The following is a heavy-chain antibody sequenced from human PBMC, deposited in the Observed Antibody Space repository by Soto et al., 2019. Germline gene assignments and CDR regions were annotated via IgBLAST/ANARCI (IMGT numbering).Heavy chain of an antibody. Sequence: SETLSLTCAVSGGSISSSSYYWGWIRQPPGKGLEWIGSIYYSGTTYYNPSLKSRVTISVDTSRNQFSLRVTSVTAADTALYYCARQHLLRQWLVLVWFDPWGQGTPVTVSS. D-gene: IGHD6-19*01. V-gene: IGHV4-39*01. CDR1: GGSISSSSYY. J-gene: IGHJ5*02. CDR2: IYYSGTT. CDR3: ARQHLLRQWLVLVWFDP.